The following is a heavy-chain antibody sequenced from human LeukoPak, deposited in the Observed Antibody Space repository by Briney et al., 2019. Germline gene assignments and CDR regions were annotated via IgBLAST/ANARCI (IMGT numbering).Heavy chain of an antibody. D-gene: IGHD6-13*01. CDR1: GFTFSSYR. CDR2: ISSSSSYI. J-gene: IGHJ3*02. CDR3: ARTGYSSPDAFDS. Sequence: GGSLRLSCAASGFTFSSYRMTWVRQAPGKGLEWVSSISSSSSYIYYADSVKGRFTISRDNAKNSLYLQMNSLRAEDTAVYYCARTGYSSPDAFDSWGQGTMVTVSS. V-gene: IGHV3-21*01.